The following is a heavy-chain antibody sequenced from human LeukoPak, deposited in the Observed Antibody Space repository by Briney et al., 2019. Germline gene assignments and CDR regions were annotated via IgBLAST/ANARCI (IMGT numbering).Heavy chain of an antibody. CDR3: ARGRFWSGYYSRPYFGY. V-gene: IGHV4-34*01. CDR2: INHSGST. Sequence: SETLSLTCAVYGGSFSGYYWSWIRQPPGKGLEWIGEINHSGSTNYNPSLKSRVTISVDTSKNQFSLKLSSVTAADTAVYYCARGRFWSGYYSRPYFGYWGQGTLVTVSS. D-gene: IGHD3-3*01. J-gene: IGHJ4*02. CDR1: GGSFSGYY.